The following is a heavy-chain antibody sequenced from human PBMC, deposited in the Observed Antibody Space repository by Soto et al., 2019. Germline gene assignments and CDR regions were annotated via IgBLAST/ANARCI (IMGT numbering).Heavy chain of an antibody. J-gene: IGHJ4*02. CDR3: ARDLGYDIPTVAPY. CDR1: GYTFTSYG. Sequence: GAAVKVSCKASGYTFTSYGISWVRQAPGQGREWMGWISAYNGNTNYAQKLQGRVTMTTDTSTSTAYMELRSLRSDDTAVYYCARDLGYDIPTVAPYWGQGTLVTVSS. D-gene: IGHD3-9*01. V-gene: IGHV1-18*01. CDR2: ISAYNGNT.